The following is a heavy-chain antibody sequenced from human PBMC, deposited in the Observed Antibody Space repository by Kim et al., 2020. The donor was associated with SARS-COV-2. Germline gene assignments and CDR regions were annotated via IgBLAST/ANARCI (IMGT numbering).Heavy chain of an antibody. J-gene: IGHJ6*02. CDR2: IYTSGST. CDR1: GGSISSGSYY. Sequence: SETLSLTCTVSGGSISSGSYYWSWIRQPAGKGLEWIGRIYTSGSTNYNPSLKSRVTISVDTSKNQFSLKLSSVTAADTAVYYCARDWRVYNGSGSYYRDLGGYYGIDVWGQGTTVTVSS. CDR3: ARDWRVYNGSGSYYRDLGGYYGIDV. V-gene: IGHV4-61*02. D-gene: IGHD3-10*01.